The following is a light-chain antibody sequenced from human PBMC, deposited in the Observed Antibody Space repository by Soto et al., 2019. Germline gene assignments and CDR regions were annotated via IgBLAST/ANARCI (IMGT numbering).Light chain of an antibody. Sequence: EILMTQSPATLSVSPGERATLSCRASQSVSSNLAWYQQKPGQAPRLLIFGASTRATAFPARFSGSGSGTEFTLTISSLQSEDFAVYYCQQYNNWPRTFGQGTKVEIK. CDR1: QSVSSN. CDR3: QQYNNWPRT. V-gene: IGKV3-15*01. J-gene: IGKJ1*01. CDR2: GAS.